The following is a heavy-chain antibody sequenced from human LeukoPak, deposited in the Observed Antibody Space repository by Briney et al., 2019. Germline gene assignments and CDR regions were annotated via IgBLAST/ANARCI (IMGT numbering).Heavy chain of an antibody. CDR3: ARLTIVVPSFGVDV. V-gene: IGHV4-59*08. J-gene: IGHJ6*04. CDR2: IYYSGSTYT. Sequence: SETLSLTCNVSGDSISYYYWGWIRQPPGKGLEWIGYIYYSGSTYTNYNPSLKSRVNISVDASKNLFSLNLSSVTGADTAMYYCARLTIVVPSFGVDVWGTGTTVTVSS. CDR1: GDSISYYY. D-gene: IGHD4-11*01.